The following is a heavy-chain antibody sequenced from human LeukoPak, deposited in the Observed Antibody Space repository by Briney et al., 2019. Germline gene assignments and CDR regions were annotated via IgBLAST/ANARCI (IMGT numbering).Heavy chain of an antibody. V-gene: IGHV7-4-1*02. CDR3: ARGRGYSGYDPPNWFDP. CDR1: GYTFTNYA. CDR2: INTNTGNP. J-gene: IGHJ5*02. Sequence: ASVKVSCKASGYTFTNYAMNWVRQAPGQGLEWMGWINTNTGNPTYAQDFTGRFVFSLDTSVSTAYLQISSLKAEDTAVYYCARGRGYSGYDPPNWFDPWGQGTLVTVSS. D-gene: IGHD5-12*01.